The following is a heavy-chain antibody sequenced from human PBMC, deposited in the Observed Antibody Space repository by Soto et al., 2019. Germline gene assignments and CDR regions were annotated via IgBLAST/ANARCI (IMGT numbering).Heavy chain of an antibody. J-gene: IGHJ4*02. V-gene: IGHV3-15*01. D-gene: IGHD3-3*01. CDR2: IKSKAEAATR. CDR3: ASGTGRSDFDY. CDR1: GFTFGDAW. Sequence: GGSLRLSCAASGFTFGDAWMSWVRQAPGKGLEWVGRIKSKAEAATRDFAAPVKGRFAISRDDSKNTVFLQMNSLKIEDSGVYYCASGTGRSDFDYWGLGILVTVSS.